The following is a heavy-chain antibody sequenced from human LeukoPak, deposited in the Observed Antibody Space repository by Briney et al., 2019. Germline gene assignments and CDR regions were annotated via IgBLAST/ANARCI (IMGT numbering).Heavy chain of an antibody. CDR3: ARDSGYDYAAFNY. V-gene: IGHV3-21*01. D-gene: IGHD5-12*01. J-gene: IGHJ4*02. Sequence: PGGSLRLSCAASGFTFSSYSMNWVRQAPGEGLEWVSSISSSSSYIYYADSVKGRFTISRDNAKNSLYLQMNSLRAVDTAVYYCARDSGYDYAAFNYWGQGTLVTVSS. CDR1: GFTFSSYS. CDR2: ISSSSSYI.